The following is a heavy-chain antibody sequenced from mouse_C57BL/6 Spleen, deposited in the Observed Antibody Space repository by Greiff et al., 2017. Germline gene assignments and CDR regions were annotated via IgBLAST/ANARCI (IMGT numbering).Heavy chain of an antibody. V-gene: IGHV1-69*01. D-gene: IGHD2-1*01. J-gene: IGHJ3*01. CDR1: GYTFTSYW. CDR3: ARRDYGNAWFAY. Sequence: QVQLQQPGAELVMPGASVKLSCKASGYTFTSYWMPWVKQRPGQGLEWIGEIDASDSYTNYNQKFKGKSTLTVDKSSSTAYMQLSSLTSEDSAVYYCARRDYGNAWFAYWGQGTLVTVSA. CDR2: IDASDSYT.